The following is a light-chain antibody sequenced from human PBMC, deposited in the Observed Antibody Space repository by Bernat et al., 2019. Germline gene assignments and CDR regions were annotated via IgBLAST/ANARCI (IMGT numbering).Light chain of an antibody. CDR2: QHN. V-gene: IGLV3-1*01. Sequence: SYELTQPPSVSVSPGQTASIICSGDELADRYPSWYQQRPGQSPVLVIYQHNKRPSGIPERFSGSTSGNTATLTISGTLAIDEADYYCQAWDGTTDVVFGGGTKLTVL. CDR3: QAWDGTTDVV. CDR1: ELADRY. J-gene: IGLJ2*01.